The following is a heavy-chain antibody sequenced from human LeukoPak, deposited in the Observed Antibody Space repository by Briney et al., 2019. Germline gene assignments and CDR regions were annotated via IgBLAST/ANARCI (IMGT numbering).Heavy chain of an antibody. V-gene: IGHV4-30-2*01. CDR2: IYHSGST. D-gene: IGHD6-13*01. CDR3: ARGGYSSSWYIDY. J-gene: IGHJ4*02. Sequence: SETLSLTCAVSGCSISSCFFSWSWIPQPPGKDLECFGYIYHSGSTYYNPSLKSRVTISVDRSYNQFSLKLSSVTAADTAVYYCARGGYSSSWYIDYWGQGTLVTVSS. CDR1: GCSISSCFFS.